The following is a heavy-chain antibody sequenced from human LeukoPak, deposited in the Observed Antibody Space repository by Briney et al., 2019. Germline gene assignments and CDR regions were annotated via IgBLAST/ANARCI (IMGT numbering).Heavy chain of an antibody. Sequence: ASVKVSCKASGYTFTSYYMHWVRQAPGQGREWMGIINPSGGSTSYAQKFQGRVTMTRDTSTSTVYMELSSLRSEDTAVYYCARGLYDYGSGSYKGSWGQGTLVTVSS. CDR1: GYTFTSYY. J-gene: IGHJ5*02. V-gene: IGHV1-46*01. CDR3: ARGLYDYGSGSYKGS. CDR2: INPSGGST. D-gene: IGHD3-10*01.